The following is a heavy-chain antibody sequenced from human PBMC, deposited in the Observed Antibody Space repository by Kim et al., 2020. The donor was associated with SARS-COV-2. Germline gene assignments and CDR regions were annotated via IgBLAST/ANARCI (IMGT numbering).Heavy chain of an antibody. CDR2: RST. V-gene: IGHV4-39*01. CDR3: AGQGYFDY. J-gene: IGHJ4*02. Sequence: RSTYYNPTLKSRVTRSVDTSKNQFSLRLSSVTAAGTAVYYCAGQGYFDYWGQGTLVTVSS.